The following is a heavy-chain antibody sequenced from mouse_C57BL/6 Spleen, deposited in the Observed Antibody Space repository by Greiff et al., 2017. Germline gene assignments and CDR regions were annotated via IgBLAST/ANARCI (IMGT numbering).Heavy chain of an antibody. Sequence: QVQLQQPGAELVKPGASVKLSCKASGYTFTSYWMNWVKQRPGRGLEWIGRIDPGSGGTKYNEKFKSKATLTVDKPSSTAYMQLSSLTSEDSAVYYCAREDYYSLFDDRGPGTTLTGSS. CDR3: AREDYYSLFDD. CDR1: GYTFTSYW. J-gene: IGHJ2*01. D-gene: IGHD2-12*01. V-gene: IGHV1-72*01. CDR2: IDPGSGGT.